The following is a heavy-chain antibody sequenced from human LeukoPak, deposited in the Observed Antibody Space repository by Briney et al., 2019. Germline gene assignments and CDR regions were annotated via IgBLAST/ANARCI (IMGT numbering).Heavy chain of an antibody. CDR3: AGLRWLGSGYYYYGMDV. CDR1: GGSISSYY. V-gene: IGHV4-59*12. D-gene: IGHD6-19*01. CDR2: IYYSGST. J-gene: IGHJ6*02. Sequence: ETLSLTCTVSGGSISSYYWSWIRQPPGKGLEWIGYIYYSGSTNYNPSLKSRVTMSVDTSKNQFSLKLSSVTAADTAVYYCAGLRWLGSGYYYYGMDVWGQGTTVTVSS.